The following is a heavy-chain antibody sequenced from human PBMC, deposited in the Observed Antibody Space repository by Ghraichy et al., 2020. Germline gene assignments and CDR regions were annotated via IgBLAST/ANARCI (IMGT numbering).Heavy chain of an antibody. CDR1: GFTFSNFG. D-gene: IGHD2-15*01. CDR3: AKDVLDYCSGGTCYSILFDS. Sequence: GGSLRLSCEVSGFTFSNFGMHWVRQAPGKRLEWVADVSFDGSDKHYADSVKGQFTISRDNSRNTVYLQMNSLRTEDTALYYCAKDVLDYCSGGTCYSILFDSWGPGTLVTVSS. CDR2: VSFDGSDK. V-gene: IGHV3-30*18. J-gene: IGHJ4*02.